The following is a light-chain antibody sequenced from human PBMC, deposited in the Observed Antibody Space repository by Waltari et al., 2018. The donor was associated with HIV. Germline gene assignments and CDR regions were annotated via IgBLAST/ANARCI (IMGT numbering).Light chain of an antibody. CDR3: QSAAISGTSVV. J-gene: IGLJ2*01. V-gene: IGLV3-25*03. CDR2: RDR. CDR1: ELANQY. Sequence: SSDLTQPPSVYVSPGQTASITCSGHELANQYVHWYQEKAGHAPALVIFRDRGRPFWVPERISGSRSGILATLTITGGLAEDEADYYCQSAAISGTSVVFGGGTKLTVL.